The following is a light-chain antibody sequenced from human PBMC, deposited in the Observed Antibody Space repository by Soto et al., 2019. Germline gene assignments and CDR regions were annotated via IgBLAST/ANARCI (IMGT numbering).Light chain of an antibody. J-gene: IGKJ1*01. CDR2: GAS. CDR3: QQYDNWPRT. V-gene: IGKV3-15*01. Sequence: EIVMTQSPATLSVSPGERATLSCRASQSVSSILAWYQQKPGQPPRLLIYGASTRAAGIPARFSGSGSGTEFTLTISSLQSEDFAVCYCQQYDNWPRTFGQGTKVDIK. CDR1: QSVSSI.